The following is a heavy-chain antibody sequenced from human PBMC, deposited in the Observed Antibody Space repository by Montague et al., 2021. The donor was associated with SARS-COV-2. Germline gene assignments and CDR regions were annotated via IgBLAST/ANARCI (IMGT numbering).Heavy chain of an antibody. D-gene: IGHD6-19*01. Sequence: SETLSLTCTVSGGSISTSPCFWGWIRQPPGKGLEWIGSIYYSGSTYYTPSLKSRVAISIDTSENQFSLKLSSVTAADTAVYYCARGNRIAVAGTDFDYWGQGTLVTVSS. CDR2: IYYSGST. CDR3: ARGNRIAVAGTDFDY. CDR1: GGSISTSPCF. V-gene: IGHV4-39*07. J-gene: IGHJ4*02.